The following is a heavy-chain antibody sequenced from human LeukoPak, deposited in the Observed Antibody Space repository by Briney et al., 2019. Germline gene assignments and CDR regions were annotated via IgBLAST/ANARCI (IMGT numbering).Heavy chain of an antibody. V-gene: IGHV4-59*01. CDR2: IYYSGST. CDR3: ARERGILLWFGEFYYMDV. J-gene: IGHJ6*03. D-gene: IGHD3-10*01. Sequence: SETLSLTCTVSGGSISSYYWSWIRQPPGKGLEWIGYIYYSGSTHYNPSLKSRVTISVDTSKNQFSLKLSSVTAADTAVYYCARERGILLWFGEFYYMDVWGKGTTVTVSS. CDR1: GGSISSYY.